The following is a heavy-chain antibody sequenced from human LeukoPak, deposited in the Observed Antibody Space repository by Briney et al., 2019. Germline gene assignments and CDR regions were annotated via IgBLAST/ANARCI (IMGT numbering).Heavy chain of an antibody. CDR2: INPNSGGT. J-gene: IGHJ5*02. CDR3: ARDRYCSGGSCYSGAHWFDP. Sequence: ASVKVSCNASGYTFTGYYMHWVRQAPGQGLEWMGWINPNSGGTNYAQKFQGRVTMTRDTSISTAYMELSRLRSDDTAVYYCARDRYCSGGSCYSGAHWFDPWGQGTLVTVSS. CDR1: GYTFTGYY. D-gene: IGHD2-15*01. V-gene: IGHV1-2*02.